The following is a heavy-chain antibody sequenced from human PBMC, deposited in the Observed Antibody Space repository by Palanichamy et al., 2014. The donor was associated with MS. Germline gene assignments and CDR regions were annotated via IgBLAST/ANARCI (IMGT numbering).Heavy chain of an antibody. CDR3: ARDRTIPVAGRGLFTLDY. CDR1: AYTFTNYG. V-gene: IGHV1-18*01. J-gene: IGHJ4*02. CDR2: ISAYNGDT. D-gene: IGHD6-19*01. Sequence: QVQLVQSGPEVKKPGASVKVSCKASAYTFTNYGISWVRQAPGQGLEWMGWISAYNGDTNYAQKLQGRVTMTTDTSTSTAHMELRNLRSDDTAVYYCARDRTIPVAGRGLFTLDYWGQGTLVTVSS.